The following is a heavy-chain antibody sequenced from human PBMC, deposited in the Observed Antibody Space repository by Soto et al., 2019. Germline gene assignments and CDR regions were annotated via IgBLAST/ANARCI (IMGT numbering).Heavy chain of an antibody. Sequence: QITLKESGPTLVKPTPTLTLTCTFSGFSLSTSGVGVGWIRQPPGKALEWLALLYWDDDQRYSPSLKSRLTISEVTTKTQVVPTMTTVDPADTATSHCVPGSLWFEELFPYYCSFGGQGTPVPVAS. D-gene: IGHD3-10*01. CDR2: LYWDDDQ. J-gene: IGHJ4*02. V-gene: IGHV2-5*02. CDR1: GFSLSTSGVG. CDR3: VPGSLWFEELFPYYCSF.